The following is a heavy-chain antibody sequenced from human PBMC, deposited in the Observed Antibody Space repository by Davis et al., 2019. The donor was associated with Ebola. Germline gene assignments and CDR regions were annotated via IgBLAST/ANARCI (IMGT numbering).Heavy chain of an antibody. CDR2: IYYSGST. J-gene: IGHJ6*02. V-gene: IGHV4-39*07. CDR1: GGSISSSSYY. D-gene: IGHD1-14*01. CDR3: ARFNHNPDTYYYGMDV. Sequence: SETLSLTCTVSGGSISSSSYYWGWIRQPPGKGLEWIGSIYYSGSTYYNPSLKSRVTISVDTSKNQFSLKLSSVTAADTAVYYCARFNHNPDTYYYGMDVWGQGTTVTVSS.